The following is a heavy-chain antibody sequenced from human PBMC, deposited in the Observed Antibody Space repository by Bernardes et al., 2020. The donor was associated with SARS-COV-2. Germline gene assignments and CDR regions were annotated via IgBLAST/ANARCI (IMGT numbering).Heavy chain of an antibody. V-gene: IGHV3-23*01. Sequence: GGSLRLSCAASGFTFSSYAMSWVRQAPGKGLEWVSVISGSGGSTYYADSVKGRFTISRDNSKNTLYLQMNSLRAEDTAVYYCAVDIVVVPAAILFHYYYGMDVWGQGTTVTVSS. CDR3: AVDIVVVPAAILFHYYYGMDV. J-gene: IGHJ6*02. CDR2: ISGSGGST. CDR1: GFTFSSYA. D-gene: IGHD2-2*02.